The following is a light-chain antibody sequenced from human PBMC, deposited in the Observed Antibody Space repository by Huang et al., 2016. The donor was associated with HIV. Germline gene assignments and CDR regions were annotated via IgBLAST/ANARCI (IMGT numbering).Light chain of an antibody. CDR1: QSLFFSSNKRSY. J-gene: IGKJ4*01. CDR2: WAS. CDR3: QKYYHNPLT. V-gene: IGKV4-1*01. Sequence: DIVMTQSPDSLTVSLGEMATINCRSSQSLFFSSNKRSYLAWYQKKPGQPPKLVISWASARESGVPDRYSGSGSETHFTLTINSLQAEDVAVYDHQKYYHNPLTFGGGTKLEI.